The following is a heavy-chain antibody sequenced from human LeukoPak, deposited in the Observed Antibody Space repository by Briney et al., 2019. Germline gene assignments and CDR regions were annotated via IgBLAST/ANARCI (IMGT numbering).Heavy chain of an antibody. CDR2: VYPGDPDT. CDR1: GYSFTSYW. J-gene: IGHJ4*02. D-gene: IGHD6-19*01. V-gene: IGHV5-51*01. CDR3: ARPPQVSSGSKGFVY. Sequence: GESLKISCKVSGYSFTSYWIVWVRHMPGKGLEWRGSVYPGDPDTSYSPSFQGQVTISAANSTSTAYLQWSSLKASDTAMYFCARPPQVSSGSKGFVYWGQGTLFTVSP.